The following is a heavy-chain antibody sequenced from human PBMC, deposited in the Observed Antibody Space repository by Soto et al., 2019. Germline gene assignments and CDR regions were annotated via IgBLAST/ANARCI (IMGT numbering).Heavy chain of an antibody. CDR1: GGSISSGDYY. J-gene: IGHJ5*02. CDR2: IYYSGST. D-gene: IGHD6-13*01. Sequence: QVQLQESGPGLVKPSQTLSLTCTVSGGSISSGDYYWSWIRQPPGKGLEWIGYIYYSGSTSYNPSLKRRVTISVDTTKNQFSLKLSSVTAADTAVYYSASERPDGSRLDPWGQGTLVTVSS. V-gene: IGHV4-30-4*01. CDR3: ASERPDGSRLDP.